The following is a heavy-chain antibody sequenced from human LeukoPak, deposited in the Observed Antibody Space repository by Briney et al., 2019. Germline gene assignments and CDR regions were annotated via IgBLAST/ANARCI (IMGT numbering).Heavy chain of an antibody. Sequence: ASVKVSCKVSGYTLTELSMHWVRQAPGKGLEWMGGFDPEDGETIYAQKFQGRVTMTEDTSTDTAYMELSSLRSGDTAVYYCATDLDAIAAVDYWGQGTLVTVSS. CDR1: GYTLTELS. CDR3: ATDLDAIAAVDY. V-gene: IGHV1-24*01. D-gene: IGHD6-13*01. CDR2: FDPEDGET. J-gene: IGHJ4*02.